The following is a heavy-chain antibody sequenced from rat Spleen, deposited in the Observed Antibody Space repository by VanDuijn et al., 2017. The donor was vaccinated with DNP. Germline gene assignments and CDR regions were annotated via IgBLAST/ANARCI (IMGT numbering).Heavy chain of an antibody. Sequence: EVQLVESGGGLVQPGRSLKLSCAPSGFTFNDYYMAWVRQAPTKGLEWVAYMRYEGDNTYHGDSGKGRFTISRDNAKNTQYQQMDSLRSEDTATYYCARQGAIAVYYAMDAWGQGTSVTVSS. V-gene: IGHV5S13*01. CDR3: ARQGAIAVYYAMDA. CDR1: GFTFNDYY. CDR2: MRYEGDNT. D-gene: IGHD1-2*01. J-gene: IGHJ4*01.